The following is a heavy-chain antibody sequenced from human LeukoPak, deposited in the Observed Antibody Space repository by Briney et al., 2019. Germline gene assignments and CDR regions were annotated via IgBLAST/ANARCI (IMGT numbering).Heavy chain of an antibody. CDR1: GFMFSDYN. J-gene: IGHJ4*02. D-gene: IGHD1-26*01. CDR2: ISSSSSTI. CDR3: AFSGSYGVY. Sequence: PGGSLRLSCVASGFMFSDYNMNWVRQAPGKGLEWVSYISSSSSTIYYADSVKGRFTISRDNAKKSVYLQMNSLRAEDTAVFYCAFSGSYGVYWGQGTLVTVPS. V-gene: IGHV3-48*01.